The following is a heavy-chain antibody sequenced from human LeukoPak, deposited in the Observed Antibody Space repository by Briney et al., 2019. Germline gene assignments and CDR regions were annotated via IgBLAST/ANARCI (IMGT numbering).Heavy chain of an antibody. CDR1: GFTLSYYD. CDR3: ARDRGTGFDL. D-gene: IGHD3-10*01. J-gene: IGHJ4*02. CDR2: IGKGGDA. V-gene: IGHV3-13*01. Sequence: GGSLRLSCVASGFTLSYYDMHWVRQAPGKGLEWVSGIGKGGDANYTVSVRGRFTISREDAKRSLYLQMNSLRAGDTAVYYCARDRGTGFDLWGQGTLVTVSS.